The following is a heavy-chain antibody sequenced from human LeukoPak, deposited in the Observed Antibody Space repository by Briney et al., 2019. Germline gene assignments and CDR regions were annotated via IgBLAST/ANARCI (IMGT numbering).Heavy chain of an antibody. Sequence: SVKVSCKASGGTFSSYAISWVRQAPGQGLEWMGGIIPIFGTANYAQKFQSRVTITTDESTSTAYMELSSLRSEDTAVYYCARAYCGGDCYPPIDYYYYMDVWGKGTTVTVSS. CDR1: GGTFSSYA. D-gene: IGHD2-21*02. CDR2: IIPIFGTA. CDR3: ARAYCGGDCYPPIDYYYYMDV. J-gene: IGHJ6*03. V-gene: IGHV1-69*05.